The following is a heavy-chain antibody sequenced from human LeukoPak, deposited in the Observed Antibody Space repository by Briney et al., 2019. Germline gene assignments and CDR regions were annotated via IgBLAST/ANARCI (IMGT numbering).Heavy chain of an antibody. Sequence: GEPLKSSCKGFGYSFTSYWIGWVRQGPGKRPEWVASIYPANSDTRERTSFQRQVTISADKSISTDYLQWSSLKASATAMYYCARPACSSTSCYLYFQYWGQGTLVTVSS. CDR2: IYPANSDT. V-gene: IGHV5-51*01. CDR1: GYSFTSYW. CDR3: ARPACSSTSCYLYFQY. D-gene: IGHD2-2*01. J-gene: IGHJ1*01.